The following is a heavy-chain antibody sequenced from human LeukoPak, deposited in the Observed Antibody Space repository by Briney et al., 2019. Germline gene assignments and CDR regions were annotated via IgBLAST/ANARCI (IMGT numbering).Heavy chain of an antibody. J-gene: IGHJ5*02. CDR3: ARRARYCTNGVCYGWFDP. Sequence: ASVKVSCKASGGSFRSYGISWVRQAPGQGLEWMGWISAYNGNTNYAQKLQGRVTMTTDTSTSTAYMELRSLRSDDTAVYYCARRARYCTNGVCYGWFDPWGQGTLVTVSS. CDR1: GGSFRSYG. D-gene: IGHD2-8*01. CDR2: ISAYNGNT. V-gene: IGHV1-18*01.